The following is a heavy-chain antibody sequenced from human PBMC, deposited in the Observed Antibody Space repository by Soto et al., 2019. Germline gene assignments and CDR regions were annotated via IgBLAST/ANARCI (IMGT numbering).Heavy chain of an antibody. V-gene: IGHV4-31*03. D-gene: IGHD2-15*01. Sequence: PSETLSLTCTVSGGSITTGVYYWSWIRHLPGKGLEWIGHRYYSESTYYNPSLKSRVSISLDTSKNQFSLKLSFVTAADTAMYYCARTKCSGGSCYSWSLDYWGQGPTITV. CDR3: ARTKCSGGSCYSWSLDY. CDR2: RYYSEST. J-gene: IGHJ4*02. CDR1: GGSITTGVYY.